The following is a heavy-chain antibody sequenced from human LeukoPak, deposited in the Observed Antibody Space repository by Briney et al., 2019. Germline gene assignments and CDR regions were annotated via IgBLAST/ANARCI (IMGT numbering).Heavy chain of an antibody. CDR1: RYTFTSYG. J-gene: IGHJ4*02. CDR2: ISAYNGNT. D-gene: IGHD3-3*01. CDR3: ARDLASTYYDFWSGSSYFDY. V-gene: IGHV1-18*01. Sequence: GASVKVSCKASRYTFTSYGISWVRQAPGHGLEWMGWISAYNGNTNYAQKLQGRVTMTTDTSTSTAYMELRSLRFDDTDVYYCARDLASTYYDFWSGSSYFDYWGQGTLVTVSS.